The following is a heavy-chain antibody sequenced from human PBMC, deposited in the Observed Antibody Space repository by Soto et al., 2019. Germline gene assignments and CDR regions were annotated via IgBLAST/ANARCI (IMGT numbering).Heavy chain of an antibody. CDR2: VFHGGST. J-gene: IGHJ4*02. V-gene: IGHV4-4*02. D-gene: IGHD3-10*01. CDR1: GASITSSNW. CDR3: ARDRRNFGLPFDT. Sequence: QVQLQESGPGLVKPSGTLSLTCDVFGASITSSNWWSWVRQSPGGGLEWIGEVFHGGSTNYNPSLKSRVTVSVDKSKNQFSLILTSLTAADAAVYYCARDRRNFGLPFDTWGQGIRVTVSS.